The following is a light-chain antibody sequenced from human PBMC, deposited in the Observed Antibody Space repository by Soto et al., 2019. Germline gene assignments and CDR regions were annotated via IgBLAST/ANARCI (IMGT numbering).Light chain of an antibody. V-gene: IGKV1-39*01. CDR2: TAS. J-gene: IGKJ5*01. Sequence: DIQMTQSPASLSASVGDRVTFTCRASRTIGTYLNWYQQKPGTAPKLLIYTASRLQRGVPSRFSGSGSGTDFTLTISSLQPEDFATYYCQQSFSTASITFGQGTRLEIK. CDR3: QQSFSTASIT. CDR1: RTIGTY.